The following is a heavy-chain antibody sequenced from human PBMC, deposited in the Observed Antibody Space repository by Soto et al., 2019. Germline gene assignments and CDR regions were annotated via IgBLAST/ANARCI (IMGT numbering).Heavy chain of an antibody. D-gene: IGHD4-17*01. CDR2: INHSGST. V-gene: IGHV4-34*01. CDR1: GGSLSGYY. J-gene: IGHJ4*02. Sequence: SETLSLTCAVYGGSLSGYYWSWIRQPPGKGLEWIGEINHSGSTNYNPSLKSRVTISVDTSKNQFSLKLSSVTAADTAVYYCARGRYGYPDYWGQGTLVTVSS. CDR3: ARGRYGYPDY.